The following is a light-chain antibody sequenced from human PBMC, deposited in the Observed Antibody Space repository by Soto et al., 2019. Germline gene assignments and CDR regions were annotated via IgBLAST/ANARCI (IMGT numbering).Light chain of an antibody. J-gene: IGKJ5*01. Sequence: EIMMTQSPATLSVSPGERATLSCRASQSVSNNLAWYQQKPGKAPRLLIYYASTRATGIPARFSGSGSGTEFNLTISSLQSEDFALYYCQQYNNWPPITFGQGTRLEIK. CDR2: YAS. V-gene: IGKV3-15*01. CDR3: QQYNNWPPIT. CDR1: QSVSNN.